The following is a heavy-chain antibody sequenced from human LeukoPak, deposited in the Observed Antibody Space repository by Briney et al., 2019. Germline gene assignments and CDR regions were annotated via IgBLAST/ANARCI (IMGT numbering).Heavy chain of an antibody. J-gene: IGHJ4*02. CDR3: AKAPIAVAGIFDY. D-gene: IGHD6-19*01. V-gene: IGHV3-30-3*01. Sequence: GGSLRLSCAASGFTFSYYAMHWVRQAPGKGLEWVAVISYDGSNEYYADSVKGRFTISRDNSKNTLYLQMNSLRAEDTAVYYCAKAPIAVAGIFDYWGQGTLVTVSS. CDR1: GFTFSYYA. CDR2: ISYDGSNE.